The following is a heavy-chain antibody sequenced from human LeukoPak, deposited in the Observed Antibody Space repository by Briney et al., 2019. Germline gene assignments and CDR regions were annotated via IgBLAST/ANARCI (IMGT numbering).Heavy chain of an antibody. CDR2: FDPEDGET. V-gene: IGHV1-24*01. Sequence: ASVNVSCKVSGYTLTELSMHWVRQAPGKGLEGMGGFDPEDGETIYAQKFQGRVTMTEDTSTDTAYMELSSLRSEDTAVYYCATGCSGGSCYSYFYGMDVWGQGTTVTVSS. CDR1: GYTLTELS. D-gene: IGHD2-15*01. J-gene: IGHJ6*02. CDR3: ATGCSGGSCYSYFYGMDV.